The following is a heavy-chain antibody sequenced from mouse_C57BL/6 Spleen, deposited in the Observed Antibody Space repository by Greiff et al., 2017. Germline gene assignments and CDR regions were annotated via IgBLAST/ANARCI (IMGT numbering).Heavy chain of an antibody. J-gene: IGHJ2*01. V-gene: IGHV14-4*01. CDR3: TTDSAGPYYFDY. Sequence: VQLQQSGAELVRPRASVKLSCTASGFNIKDDYMHWVKQRPEQGLEWIGWIDPENGDTEYASKFQGKATITADTSSNTAYLQLSSLTSEDTAVYYCTTDSAGPYYFDYWGQGTTLTVSS. D-gene: IGHD3-2*02. CDR2: IDPENGDT. CDR1: GFNIKDDY.